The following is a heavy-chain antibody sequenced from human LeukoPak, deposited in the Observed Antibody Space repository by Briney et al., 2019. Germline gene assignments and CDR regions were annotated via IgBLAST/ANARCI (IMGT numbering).Heavy chain of an antibody. CDR3: ARKNTEDYHCHYMDV. CDR2: IHHSGSS. J-gene: IGHJ6*03. Sequence: SETLSLTCAVSGNSISGGYYWGWIRQSPEKGLQFIGSIHHSGSSIYNPSLKSRVTISVDTPKNQFSLKLSSVTAADTAVYYCARKNTEDYHCHYMDVWGKGTTVIVS. V-gene: IGHV4-38-2*01. D-gene: IGHD2-2*02. CDR1: GNSISGGYY.